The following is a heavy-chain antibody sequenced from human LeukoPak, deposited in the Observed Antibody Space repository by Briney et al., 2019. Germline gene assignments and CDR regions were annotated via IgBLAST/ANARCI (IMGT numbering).Heavy chain of an antibody. CDR1: GGSISSYY. CDR2: IYTSGST. CDR3: ARAVFSSGWYEEGGWFDP. J-gene: IGHJ5*02. D-gene: IGHD6-19*01. Sequence: SETLSLTCTVSGGSISSYYWSWIQQPAGKGLEWIGRIYTSGSTNYNPSLKSRVTMSVDTSKNQFSLKLSSVTAADTAVYYCARAVFSSGWYEEGGWFDPWGQGTLVTVSS. V-gene: IGHV4-4*07.